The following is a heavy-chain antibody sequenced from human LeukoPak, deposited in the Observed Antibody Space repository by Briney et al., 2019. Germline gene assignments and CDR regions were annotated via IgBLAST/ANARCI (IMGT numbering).Heavy chain of an antibody. CDR1: GYTFTSYY. J-gene: IGHJ4*02. V-gene: IGHV1-2*02. CDR2: INPNSGGT. D-gene: IGHD5-18*01. CDR3: ARVGYSYGATFDY. Sequence: ASVKVSRKASGYTFTSYYMHWVRQAPGQGLEWMGWINPNSGGTNYAQKFQGRVTMTRNTSISTAYMELSRLRSDNTAVYYCARVGYSYGATFDYWGQGTLVTVSS.